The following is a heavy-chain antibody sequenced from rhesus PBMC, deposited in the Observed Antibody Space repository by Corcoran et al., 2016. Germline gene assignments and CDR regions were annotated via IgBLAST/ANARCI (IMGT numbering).Heavy chain of an antibody. Sequence: QLQLQESGPGLVKPSETLSVTCAVSGGSISSSYWSWIRQAPGKGLEWIGYIYGSGSSTNYNPSLKSRVTRSVDTSKNQLSLKLSSVTTADTAVYYCAREGPGSSYFDYWGQGVLVTVSS. J-gene: IGHJ4*01. D-gene: IGHD4-29*01. CDR3: AREGPGSSYFDY. V-gene: IGHV4-169*02. CDR2: IYGSGSST. CDR1: GGSISSSY.